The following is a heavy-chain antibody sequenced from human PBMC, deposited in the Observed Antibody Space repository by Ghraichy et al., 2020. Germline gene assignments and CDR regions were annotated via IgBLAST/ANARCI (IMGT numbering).Heavy chain of an antibody. J-gene: IGHJ4*02. D-gene: IGHD2-8*01. V-gene: IGHV3-48*04. CDR3: ARGITLMVYAPIDY. CDR2: ISSSSSTI. CDR1: GFTFSSYS. Sequence: GGSLRLSCAASGFTFSSYSMNWVRQAPGKGLEWVSYISSSSSTIYYADSVKGRFTISRDNAKNSLYLQMNSLRAEDTAVYYCARGITLMVYAPIDYWGQGTLVTVSS.